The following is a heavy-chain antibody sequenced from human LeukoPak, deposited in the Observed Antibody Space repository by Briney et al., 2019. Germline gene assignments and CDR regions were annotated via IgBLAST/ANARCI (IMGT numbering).Heavy chain of an antibody. V-gene: IGHV3-48*02. CDR3: ARVRSSSWYWYFDL. J-gene: IGHJ2*01. D-gene: IGHD6-13*01. CDR2: ISSSSSTI. CDR1: GFTFSSYS. Sequence: GGSLRLSCAASGFTFSSYSMNWVRQAPGRGLEWVSYISSSSSTIYYADSLKGRFTVSRDNAKNSLYLQMNSLRDEDMAVYYCARVRSSSWYWYFDLWGRGTLVTVSS.